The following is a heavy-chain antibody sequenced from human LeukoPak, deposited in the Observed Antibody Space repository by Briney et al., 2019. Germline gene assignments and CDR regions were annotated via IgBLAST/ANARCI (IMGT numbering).Heavy chain of an antibody. V-gene: IGHV2-5*01. J-gene: IGHJ4*02. CDR1: GFSLSTSGVG. CDR2: IYWNDDK. D-gene: IGHD5-18*01. Sequence: SGPTLVKPTQTLTPTCTFSGFSLSTSGVGVGWIRQPPGKALEWLALIYWNDDKRYSPSLKSRLTITKDTSKNRVVLTMTNMDPVDTATYYCAHVDTAMVHFDYWGQGTLVTVSS. CDR3: AHVDTAMVHFDY.